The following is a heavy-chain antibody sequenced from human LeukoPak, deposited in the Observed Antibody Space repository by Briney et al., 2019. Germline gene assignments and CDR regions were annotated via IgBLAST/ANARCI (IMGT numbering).Heavy chain of an antibody. V-gene: IGHV3-23*01. Sequence: QPGGSLRLSCAASGFTLRAYAMGAVRQAPGKGLEWVSSIFGSGASTYYADSVKGRFTISRDNSKNTLYLHMNSLRAEDTAVYYCAQDTKQWGSCGYWGQGTLVTVSS. D-gene: IGHD6-19*01. CDR1: GFTLRAYA. J-gene: IGHJ4*02. CDR2: IFGSGAST. CDR3: AQDTKQWGSCGY.